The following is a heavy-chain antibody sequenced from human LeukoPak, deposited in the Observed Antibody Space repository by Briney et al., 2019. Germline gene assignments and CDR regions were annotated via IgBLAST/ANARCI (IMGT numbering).Heavy chain of an antibody. J-gene: IGHJ3*02. Sequence: SETLSLTCTVSGGSISSYYWSWIRQPAGKGLEWIGRIYTSGSTNYNPSLKSRVTMSVDTSKNQFSLNLSSVTAADTAVYYCARDPNTYYYDSSGYYGDAFDIWGQGTMVTVSS. CDR1: GGSISSYY. CDR3: ARDPNTYYYDSSGYYGDAFDI. V-gene: IGHV4-4*07. D-gene: IGHD3-22*01. CDR2: IYTSGST.